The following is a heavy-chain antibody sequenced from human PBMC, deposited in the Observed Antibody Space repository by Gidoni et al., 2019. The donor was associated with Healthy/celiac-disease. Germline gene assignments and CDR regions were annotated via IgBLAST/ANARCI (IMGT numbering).Heavy chain of an antibody. Sequence: QVQLQQWVAGLLTPSSTLSLTCSVYGGSFSGYYWSWIRQPPGKGLQWIGEINHSGSTNYNPSLKSRVTISVDTSKNQFSLKLSSVTAADTAVYYCARESIPYYYGMDVWGQGTTVTVSS. V-gene: IGHV4-34*01. CDR1: GGSFSGYY. D-gene: IGHD2-21*01. CDR2: INHSGST. J-gene: IGHJ6*02. CDR3: ARESIPYYYGMDV.